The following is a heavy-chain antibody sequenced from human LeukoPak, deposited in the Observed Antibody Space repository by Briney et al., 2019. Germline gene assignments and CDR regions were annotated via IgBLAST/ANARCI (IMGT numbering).Heavy chain of an antibody. CDR3: ARDWMDYGDPEIGIYFDY. D-gene: IGHD4-17*01. V-gene: IGHV4-39*06. CDR1: GGSISSSSYF. Sequence: PSETLSLTCTVSGGSISSSSYFWGWIRQPPGKGLEWIGSIYYSGSTYYNPSLKSRVTISIDTSKNQFALRLSSVTAADTAVYYCARDWMDYGDPEIGIYFDYWGQGTLVTVSS. J-gene: IGHJ4*02. CDR2: IYYSGST.